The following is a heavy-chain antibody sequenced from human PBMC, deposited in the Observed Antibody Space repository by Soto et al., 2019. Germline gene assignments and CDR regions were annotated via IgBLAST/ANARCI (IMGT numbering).Heavy chain of an antibody. D-gene: IGHD2-2*01. V-gene: IGHV1-69*01. Sequence: VQLVQSGAEVRKPGSSVKVSCKASGGDFKNFIIAWVRQAPAHGLEWMGGVIPIFGTPNFVQKFQDRVTITADEATSTTYMGLRSLRAEDTAVYYCARVGSCLSSSCLYYGMDVWGQGTTVIVSS. CDR3: ARVGSCLSSSCLYYGMDV. CDR2: VIPIFGTP. CDR1: GGDFKNFI. J-gene: IGHJ6*02.